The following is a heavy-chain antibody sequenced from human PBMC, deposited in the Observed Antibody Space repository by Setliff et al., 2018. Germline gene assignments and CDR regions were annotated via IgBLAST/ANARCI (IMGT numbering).Heavy chain of an antibody. CDR1: GGAVSGDY. CDR3: ARGGTYRYFDY. V-gene: IGHV4-59*02. Sequence: PSETLSLTCSVSGGAVSGDYWTWIRQPPGKGLEYIGYINYSGSTNYNPSLKSRVTMSVDTSKTQFSLKLNSMTTADTAVYYCARGGTYRYFDYWGQGTQGTSPQ. J-gene: IGHJ4*02. CDR2: INYSGST.